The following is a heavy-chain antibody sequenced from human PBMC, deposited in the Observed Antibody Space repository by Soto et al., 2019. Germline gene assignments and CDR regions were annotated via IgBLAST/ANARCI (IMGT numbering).Heavy chain of an antibody. CDR2: ISAIGRNA. CDR1: GFTFSSNA. Sequence: GESLKISCAASGFTFSSNAMSWVRQAPGKGLGWVAGISAIGRNAFYADSVRGRFTVSRDNANGTLSLQMNSLKVEDTAVYYCASGGYFDLWSGFSPHDYWGQGTLVTVSS. J-gene: IGHJ4*02. CDR3: ASGGYFDLWSGFSPHDY. D-gene: IGHD3-3*01. V-gene: IGHV3-23*01.